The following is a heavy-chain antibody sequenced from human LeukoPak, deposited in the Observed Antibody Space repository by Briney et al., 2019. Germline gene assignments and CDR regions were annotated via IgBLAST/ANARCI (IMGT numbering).Heavy chain of an antibody. J-gene: IGHJ2*01. Sequence: HPGRSLRLSCAASGFTFSSYAMHWVRQAPGKGLEWVAVISYDGSNKYYADSVKGRFTISRDNSKNTLYLQMNSLRAEDTAVYYCAKAHVLRYFDCLSPYFDLWGRGTLVTVSS. D-gene: IGHD3-9*01. CDR2: ISYDGSNK. CDR1: GFTFSSYA. CDR3: AKAHVLRYFDCLSPYFDL. V-gene: IGHV3-30-3*01.